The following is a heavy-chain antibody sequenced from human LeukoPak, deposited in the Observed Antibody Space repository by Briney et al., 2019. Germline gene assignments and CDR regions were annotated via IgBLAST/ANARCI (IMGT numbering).Heavy chain of an antibody. CDR3: YTSAGY. Sequence: PGGALRVSCAASGFTFSNNWMHWVRHAPGKGLVWVSRIKTDGSSTTYADSVKGRFTISRDNAKNTLYLQMNSLRAEDTAVYYCYTSAGYWGQGTLVTVSS. CDR1: GFTFSNNW. V-gene: IGHV3-74*03. CDR2: IKTDGSST. J-gene: IGHJ4*02. D-gene: IGHD1-14*01.